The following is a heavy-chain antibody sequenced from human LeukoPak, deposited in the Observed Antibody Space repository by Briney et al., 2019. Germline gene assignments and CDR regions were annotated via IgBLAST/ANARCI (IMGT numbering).Heavy chain of an antibody. CDR1: GFTFSSYG. J-gene: IGHJ5*02. V-gene: IGHV3-30*02. D-gene: IGHD3-3*01. CDR2: IRYDGSNK. CDR3: AKDQSRYDFWSGYYTPNWFDP. Sequence: GSLRLSCAASGFTFSSYGMHWVRQAPGKGLEWVAFIRYDGSNKYYADSVKGRFTISRDNSKNTLYLQMNSLRAEDTAVYYCAKDQSRYDFWSGYYTPNWFDPWGQGTLVTVSS.